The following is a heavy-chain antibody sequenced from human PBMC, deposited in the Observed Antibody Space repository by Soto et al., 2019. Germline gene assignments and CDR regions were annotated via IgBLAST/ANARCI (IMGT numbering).Heavy chain of an antibody. Sequence: SETLSLTCAVYGGSFSGYYWSWIRQPPGKGLEWIGEINHSGSTNYNPSLKSRVTISVDTSKNQFSLKLSSVTAADTAVYYCARGFIVVVPAAILFAGFDPWGQGTLVTVSS. CDR3: ARGFIVVVPAAILFAGFDP. CDR1: GGSFSGYY. D-gene: IGHD2-2*01. V-gene: IGHV4-34*01. J-gene: IGHJ5*02. CDR2: INHSGST.